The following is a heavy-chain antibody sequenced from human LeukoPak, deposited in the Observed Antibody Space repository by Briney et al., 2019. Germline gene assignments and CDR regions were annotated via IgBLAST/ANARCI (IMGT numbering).Heavy chain of an antibody. Sequence: GASVKVSCKASGGTFSSYAISWVRQAPGQGLEWMGGIIPIFGTANYAQKFQGRVTITTDESTSTAYMDLSSLRSEDTAVYYCARAGVVPAAPPPLSSRPGNYYYYMDVWGKGTTVTVSS. V-gene: IGHV1-69*05. CDR2: IIPIFGTA. CDR3: ARAGVVPAAPPPLSSRPGNYYYYMDV. CDR1: GGTFSSYA. D-gene: IGHD2-2*01. J-gene: IGHJ6*03.